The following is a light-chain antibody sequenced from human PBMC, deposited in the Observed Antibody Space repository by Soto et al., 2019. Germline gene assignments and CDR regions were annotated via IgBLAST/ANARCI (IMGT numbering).Light chain of an antibody. CDR2: GAS. J-gene: IGKJ2*01. CDR3: QQYSSPPYN. V-gene: IGKV3-20*01. Sequence: EVVLTQSPGTLSLSPGERATLSCRASQTISSTYLAWYQHKPGQAPRLLIYGASSRATGIPDRFSGSGSGTDFTLTISRLEPEDFAVYYCQQYSSPPYNFGQGTKLEIK. CDR1: QTISSTY.